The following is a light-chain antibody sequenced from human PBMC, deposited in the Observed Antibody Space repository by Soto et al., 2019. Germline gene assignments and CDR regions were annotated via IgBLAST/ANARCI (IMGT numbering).Light chain of an antibody. V-gene: IGKV1-27*01. Sequence: DIQMTQSPSSLSASVGDRVTITCRARQGISNYLAWYQQIPGKVPKLLISAASTLQSGVPSRFSGSGSGTDFTLTISSLQPEDVATYYCQKYTNVPAFGGGTKVAIK. CDR3: QKYTNVPA. CDR1: QGISNY. CDR2: AAS. J-gene: IGKJ4*01.